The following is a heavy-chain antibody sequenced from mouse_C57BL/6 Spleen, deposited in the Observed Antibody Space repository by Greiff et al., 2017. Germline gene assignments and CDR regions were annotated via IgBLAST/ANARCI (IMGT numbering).Heavy chain of an antibody. CDR3: ARSLPQVDYAMDY. Sequence: VQLQQSGPVLVKPGASVKMSCKASGYTFTDYYMNWVKQSHGKSPEWIGVINPYNGGTSYNQKFKGKATLTVDKSSSTAYMELNSLTSEDSAVYYCARSLPQVDYAMDYWGQGTSVTVSS. J-gene: IGHJ4*01. CDR1: GYTFTDYY. CDR2: INPYNGGT. V-gene: IGHV1-19*01.